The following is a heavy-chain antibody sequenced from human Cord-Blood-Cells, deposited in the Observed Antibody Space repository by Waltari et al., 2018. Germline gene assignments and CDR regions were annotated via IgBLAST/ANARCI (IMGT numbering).Heavy chain of an antibody. CDR3: ARGPPEWEHYYGMDV. D-gene: IGHD1-26*01. CDR1: GGSISRGGSY. V-gene: IGHV4-31*03. J-gene: IGHJ6*02. Sequence: QVPLQESGPGLVKPSQTLSLTCTVPGGSISRGGSYWRWIRKHPGKGLEWIGYIYYSGSTYYNPSLKSRVTISVDTSKNQFSLKLSSVTAADTAVYYCARGPPEWEHYYGMDVWGQGTTVTVSS. CDR2: IYYSGST.